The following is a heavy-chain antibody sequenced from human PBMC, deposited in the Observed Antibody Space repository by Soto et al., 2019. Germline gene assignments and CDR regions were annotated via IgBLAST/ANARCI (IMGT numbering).Heavy chain of an antibody. J-gene: IGHJ4*01. D-gene: IGHD5-12*01. Sequence: QVQLVQSGAEVRKPGSSVKVSCKTSGGLISKYSFNWVRQAPGQVLEWMGGVLPISGSTDYAQKFQGRLPITADRSTSTVYMELSRLRSDDTANYYCATIRVRGGPLRFEDGGQGMLISVSS. V-gene: IGHV1-69*06. CDR1: GGLISKYS. CDR3: ATIRVRGGPLRFED. CDR2: VLPISGST.